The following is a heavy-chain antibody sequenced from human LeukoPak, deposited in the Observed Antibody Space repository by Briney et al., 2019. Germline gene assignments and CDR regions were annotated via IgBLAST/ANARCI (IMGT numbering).Heavy chain of an antibody. D-gene: IGHD3-9*01. J-gene: IGHJ3*02. CDR2: INPNSGGT. Sequence: GASVKVSCKASGYTFTGYYMHWVRQAPGQGLEWMGWINPNSGGTNYAQKFQGRVTMTRDTSISTAYMELSRLRSDDTAVYYCARVMTGPSGAGDAVDIWGQGTMVTVSS. V-gene: IGHV1-2*02. CDR1: GYTFTGYY. CDR3: ARVMTGPSGAGDAVDI.